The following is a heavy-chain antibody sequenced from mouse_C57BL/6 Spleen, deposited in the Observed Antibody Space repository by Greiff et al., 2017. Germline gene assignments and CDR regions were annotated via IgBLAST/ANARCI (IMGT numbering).Heavy chain of an antibody. CDR3: ARRFTTVVDYFDY. Sequence: QVQLQQPGAELVRPGSSVKLSCKASGYTFTSYWMDWVKQRPGQGLEWIGNIYPSDSETHYNQKFKGKATLTVDKSSSTAYMQLSSLTSEDSAVYYCARRFTTVVDYFDYWGQGTTLTVSS. V-gene: IGHV1-61*01. J-gene: IGHJ2*01. D-gene: IGHD1-1*01. CDR1: GYTFTSYW. CDR2: IYPSDSET.